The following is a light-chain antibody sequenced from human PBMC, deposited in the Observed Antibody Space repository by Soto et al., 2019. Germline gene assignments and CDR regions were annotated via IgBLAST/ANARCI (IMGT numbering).Light chain of an antibody. CDR3: SSYAGSNWYV. J-gene: IGLJ1*01. V-gene: IGLV2-8*01. CDR1: NSDVGGYNY. CDR2: EVN. Sequence: QSVLTQPPSASGSPGQSVTISCTGTNSDVGGYNYVSWYQQYPGKAPKLIIYEVNERPSGVPDRFSGSKSGNTASLTVSGLQTADEADYYCSSYAGSNWYVCVTGTKVTVL.